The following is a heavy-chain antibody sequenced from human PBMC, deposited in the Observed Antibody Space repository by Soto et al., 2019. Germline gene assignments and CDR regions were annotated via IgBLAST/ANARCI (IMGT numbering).Heavy chain of an antibody. CDR1: GFTFDDYA. Sequence: LRLSCAASGFTFDDYAMHWVRQAPGKGLEWVSGISWNSGNIDYADSVKGRFTISRDNAKNSLYLQMNSLRAEDTALYYCAKGVHYYFMDVWGKGTTVTVSS. CDR3: AKGVHYYFMDV. V-gene: IGHV3-9*01. J-gene: IGHJ6*03. CDR2: ISWNSGNI. D-gene: IGHD3-10*01.